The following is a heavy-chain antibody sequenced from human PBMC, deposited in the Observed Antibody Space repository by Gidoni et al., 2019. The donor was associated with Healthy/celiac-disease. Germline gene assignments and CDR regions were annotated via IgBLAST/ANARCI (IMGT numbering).Heavy chain of an antibody. CDR1: GFTFSNAW. CDR3: TTDSPIVVVTAIPPYYYYGMDV. D-gene: IGHD2-21*02. Sequence: EVQLVESGGGLVKPGGSLRLSCAASGFTFSNAWMSWVRQAPGKGLEWVGRIKSKTDVGTTDYAAPVKGRFTISRDDSKNTLYLQMNSLKTEDTAVYYCTTDSPIVVVTAIPPYYYYGMDVWGQGTTVTVSS. J-gene: IGHJ6*02. CDR2: IKSKTDVGTT. V-gene: IGHV3-15*01.